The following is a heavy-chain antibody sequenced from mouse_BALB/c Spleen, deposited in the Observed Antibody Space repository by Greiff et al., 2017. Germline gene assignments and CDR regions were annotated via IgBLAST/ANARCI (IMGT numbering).Heavy chain of an antibody. V-gene: IGHV3-6*02. CDR2: ISYDGSN. D-gene: IGHD2-14*01. Sequence: EVQLQQSGPGLVKPSQSLSLTCSVTGYSITSGYYWNWIRQFPGNKLEWMGYISYDGSNNYNPSLKNRISITRYTSKNQFFLKLNSVTTEDTAKYYCARGGYSYYFDFWGQGTTLTVSS. J-gene: IGHJ2*01. CDR3: ARGGYSYYFDF. CDR1: GYSITSGYY.